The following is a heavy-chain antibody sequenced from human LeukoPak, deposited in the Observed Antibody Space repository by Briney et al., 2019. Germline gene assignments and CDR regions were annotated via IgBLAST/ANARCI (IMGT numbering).Heavy chain of an antibody. CDR2: IIPIFGTA. CDR1: GGTFSSYA. Sequence: GASEKVSCKASGGTFSSYAISWVRQAPGQGLEWMGGIIPIFGTANYAQKFQGRVTITTDESTSTAYMELSSLRSEDTAVYYCARVGYGGGAFDIWGQGTMVTVSS. CDR3: ARVGYGGGAFDI. D-gene: IGHD6-13*01. V-gene: IGHV1-69*05. J-gene: IGHJ3*02.